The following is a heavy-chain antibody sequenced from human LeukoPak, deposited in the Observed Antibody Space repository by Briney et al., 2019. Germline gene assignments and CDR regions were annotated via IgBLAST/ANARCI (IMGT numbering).Heavy chain of an antibody. Sequence: GGSLRLSCAASGFTFSSYGMHWVRQAPGKGLEWVAGIWFDGSNKYYADSVKGRFTISRDNSKNTLYLQMNSLRAEDTAVYYCARVAFYYYYGMDVWGQGTTVTVSS. CDR3: ARVAFYYYYGMDV. CDR2: IWFDGSNK. CDR1: GFTFSSYG. J-gene: IGHJ6*02. V-gene: IGHV3-33*01.